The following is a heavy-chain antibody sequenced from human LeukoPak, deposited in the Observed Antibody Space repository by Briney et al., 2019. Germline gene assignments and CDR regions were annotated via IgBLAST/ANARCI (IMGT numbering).Heavy chain of an antibody. V-gene: IGHV1-69*13. D-gene: IGHD3-22*01. CDR2: IIPIFGTA. J-gene: IGHJ5*02. Sequence: SVKVSCKASGGTFSSYAISWVRQAPGQGLEWMGGIIPIFGTANYAQKFRGRVTITADESTSTAYMELSSLRSEDTAVYYCASYYDSSGYPPGTWFDPWGQGTLVTVSS. CDR3: ASYYDSSGYPPGTWFDP. CDR1: GGTFSSYA.